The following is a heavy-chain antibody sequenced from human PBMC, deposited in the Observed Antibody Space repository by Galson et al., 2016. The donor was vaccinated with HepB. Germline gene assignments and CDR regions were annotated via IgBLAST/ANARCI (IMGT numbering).Heavy chain of an antibody. CDR3: ASQQLWPSFDY. V-gene: IGHV3-23*01. Sequence: SLRLSCAASGFTFSSYVMSWVRQAPGQGLEWVSGIVGSGGTTYYAESVQGRFIVSRDNSKNILHLQMDSLRVEDTAIYYCASQQLWPSFDYWGQGILVTV. CDR1: GFTFSSYV. J-gene: IGHJ4*02. D-gene: IGHD5-18*01. CDR2: IVGSGGTT.